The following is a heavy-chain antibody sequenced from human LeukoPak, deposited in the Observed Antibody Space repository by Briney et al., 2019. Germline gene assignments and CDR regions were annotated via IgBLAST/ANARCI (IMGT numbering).Heavy chain of an antibody. CDR2: INHSGST. CDR1: GGSFSGYY. J-gene: IGHJ5*02. Sequence: PSETLSLTCAVYGGSFSGYYWSWIRQPPGKGLEWIGEINHSGSTNYNPSLKSRVTISVDTSKNQFPLKLSSVTAADTAVYYCATGHSTFDPWGQGTLVTVSS. CDR3: ATGHSTFDP. V-gene: IGHV4-34*01.